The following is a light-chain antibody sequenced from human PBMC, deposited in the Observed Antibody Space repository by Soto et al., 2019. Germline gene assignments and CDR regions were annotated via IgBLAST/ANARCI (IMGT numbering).Light chain of an antibody. CDR3: QQYNSYPWT. Sequence: EIQVTQSHSSLSASAGSRVTSTCRASQSISSWLAWYQQKPGKAPKLLIYDASSLESGVPSRFSGSGSGTEFTLTITSLQPDDFATYYCQQYNSYPWTFGQGTKVDIK. CDR1: QSISSW. J-gene: IGKJ1*01. CDR2: DAS. V-gene: IGKV1-5*01.